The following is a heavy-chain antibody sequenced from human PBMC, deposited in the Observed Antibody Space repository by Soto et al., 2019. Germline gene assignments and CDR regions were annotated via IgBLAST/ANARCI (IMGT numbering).Heavy chain of an antibody. Sequence: ETLSLTCTVSGGSISSYYWSWIRQPPGKGLEWIGYIYYTGSTNYNPSLKSRVTISVDTSKNQFSLKLSSVTAADTAVYYCARDLRGSNAFDIWGQGTMVS. CDR3: ARDLRGSNAFDI. CDR2: IYYTGST. CDR1: GGSISSYY. V-gene: IGHV4-59*01. D-gene: IGHD1-26*01. J-gene: IGHJ3*02.